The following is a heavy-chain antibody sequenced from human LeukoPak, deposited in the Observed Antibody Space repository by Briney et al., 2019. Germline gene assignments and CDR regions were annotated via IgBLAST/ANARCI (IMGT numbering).Heavy chain of an antibody. Sequence: SETLSLTCTVSGYSISSGYYWGWIRQPPGKGLEWIGCIYTSGSTNYNPSLKSRVTMSVDTSKNQFSLKLSSVTAPDTAVYYCARDLYYDYVWGSHWFDPWGQGTLVTVSS. J-gene: IGHJ5*02. V-gene: IGHV4-38-2*02. D-gene: IGHD3-16*01. CDR1: GYSISSGYY. CDR2: IYTSGST. CDR3: ARDLYYDYVWGSHWFDP.